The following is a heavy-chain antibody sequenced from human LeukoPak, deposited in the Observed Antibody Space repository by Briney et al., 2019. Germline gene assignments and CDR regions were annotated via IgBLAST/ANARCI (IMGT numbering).Heavy chain of an antibody. CDR3: AREKGYGSGSYPFDY. D-gene: IGHD3-10*01. Sequence: SETLSLTCTVSGGSIGSGTYYWGWIRQSPGKGLEWIGSIYYSGSTNYNPSLKSRVTISVDTSKNQFSLKLSSVTAADTAVYYCAREKGYGSGSYPFDYWGQGTLVTVSS. J-gene: IGHJ4*02. CDR1: GGSIGSGTYY. CDR2: IYYSGST. V-gene: IGHV4-39*07.